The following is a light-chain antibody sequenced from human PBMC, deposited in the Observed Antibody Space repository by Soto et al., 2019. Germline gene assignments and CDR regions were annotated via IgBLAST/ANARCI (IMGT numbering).Light chain of an antibody. V-gene: IGKV4-1*01. Sequence: DIVMTQSPDSLAVSLGERATINCKSSQSVLYTSNNKNSLVWYQQKPGQPPRLLIYWASTRESGVPDRFTGGVSGTDFTLTISSLQAEDVAVYYCQQHLSIPFTFGPGTKVDIK. CDR1: QSVLYTSNNKNS. J-gene: IGKJ3*01. CDR2: WAS. CDR3: QQHLSIPFT.